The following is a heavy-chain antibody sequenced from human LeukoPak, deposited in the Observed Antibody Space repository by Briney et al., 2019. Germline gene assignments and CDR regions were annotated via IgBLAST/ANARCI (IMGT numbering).Heavy chain of an antibody. CDR2: MNPNSGNT. Sequence: ASVKVSCKASGYTFTSYDINWARQATGQGLEWMGWMNPNSGNTGYAQKFQGRVTITRNTSISTAYMELSSLRSEDTAVYYCARDNSGWYHWFDPWGQGTLVTVSS. D-gene: IGHD6-19*01. CDR1: GYTFTSYD. J-gene: IGHJ5*02. CDR3: ARDNSGWYHWFDP. V-gene: IGHV1-8*03.